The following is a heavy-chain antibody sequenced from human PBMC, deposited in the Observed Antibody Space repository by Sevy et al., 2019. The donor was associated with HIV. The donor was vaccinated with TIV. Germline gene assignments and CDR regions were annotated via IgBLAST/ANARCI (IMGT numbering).Heavy chain of an antibody. D-gene: IGHD4-4*01. CDR3: AHRYSHQQFDY. CDR1: GFSLSTRGVG. V-gene: IGHV2-5*02. J-gene: IGHJ4*02. CDR2: IYLDDDK. Sequence: SGPTLVNPTQTLTLTCTFSGFSLSTRGVGVGWIRQPPGKALEWLGLIYLDDDKRYSPSLKSRLTITKVTSKNQVVLTMTNMDPVDTATYYCAHRYSHQQFDYWGQGTLVTVSS.